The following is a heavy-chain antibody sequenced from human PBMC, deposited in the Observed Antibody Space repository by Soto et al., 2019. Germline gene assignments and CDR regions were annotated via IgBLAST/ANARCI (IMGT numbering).Heavy chain of an antibody. V-gene: IGHV4-31*03. D-gene: IGHD3-22*01. CDR2: SSYSGTT. J-gene: IGHJ4*02. CDR3: ARGGYYYYDASGYYRFFDS. Sequence: SETLSLTCTVSGGSISRGCSYWSWIRQYPGKGLEWIGYSSYSGTTYYNPSLKSRVTISLDTSKNQFSLKLRSVTSADTAVYYCARGGYYYYDASGYYRFFDSWGQGTLVTVSS. CDR1: GGSISRGCSY.